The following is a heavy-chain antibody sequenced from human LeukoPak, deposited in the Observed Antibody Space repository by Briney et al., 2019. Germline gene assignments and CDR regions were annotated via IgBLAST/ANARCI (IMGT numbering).Heavy chain of an antibody. CDR3: ARYRDGYEYYFDY. J-gene: IGHJ4*02. Sequence: SETLSLTCTVSGGSISSSSYYWGWIRQPPGKGLEWIGSIYYSGSTYYNPSLKSRVTISVDTSKNQFSLKLSSVTAADTAVYYCARYRDGYEYYFDYWGQGTLVTVSS. CDR2: IYYSGST. CDR1: GGSISSSSYY. D-gene: IGHD5-24*01. V-gene: IGHV4-39*07.